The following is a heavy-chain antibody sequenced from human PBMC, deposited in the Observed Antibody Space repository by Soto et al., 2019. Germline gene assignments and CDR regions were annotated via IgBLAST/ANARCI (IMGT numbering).Heavy chain of an antibody. CDR2: INSDGSST. CDR3: AKAYSTGWSEGYLDY. Sequence: GSLRLSCAASGFTFSSYWMHWVRQAPGKGLVWVSRINSDGSSTSYADSVKGRFAISRDNSKNTLYLQMDSLRAEDTAVYYCAKAYSTGWSEGYLDYWGQGIPVTVSS. D-gene: IGHD6-19*01. CDR1: GFTFSSYW. J-gene: IGHJ4*02. V-gene: IGHV3-74*01.